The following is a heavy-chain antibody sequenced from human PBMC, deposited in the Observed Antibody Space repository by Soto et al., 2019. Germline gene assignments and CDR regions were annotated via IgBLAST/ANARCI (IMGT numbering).Heavy chain of an antibody. Sequence: QVQLVECGGGVVQPGRSLRLSCAASGFTFSSYGMHWVRQAPGKGLEWVAVISYDGSNKYYADSVKGRFTISRDNSKNTLYLQMNSLRAEDTAVYYCAKDRRYSSGWYYYYYGMDVWGQGTTVTVSS. J-gene: IGHJ6*02. CDR2: ISYDGSNK. V-gene: IGHV3-30*18. CDR3: AKDRRYSSGWYYYYYGMDV. D-gene: IGHD6-19*01. CDR1: GFTFSSYG.